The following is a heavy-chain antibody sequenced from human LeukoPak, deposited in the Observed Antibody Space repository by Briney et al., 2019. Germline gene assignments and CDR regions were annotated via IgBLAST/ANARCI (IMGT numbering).Heavy chain of an antibody. CDR1: GGSFSGYY. CDR2: INHSGST. V-gene: IGHV4-34*01. J-gene: IGHJ6*02. CDR3: ASRWKYQLLFYYYGMDV. D-gene: IGHD2-2*01. Sequence: SETLSLTCAVYGGSFSGYYWSWIRQPPGKGLEWIGEINHSGSTNYNPSLKSRVTISVDTSKNQFSLKLSSVTAADTAVYYCASRWKYQLLFYYYGMDVWGQGTTVTVS.